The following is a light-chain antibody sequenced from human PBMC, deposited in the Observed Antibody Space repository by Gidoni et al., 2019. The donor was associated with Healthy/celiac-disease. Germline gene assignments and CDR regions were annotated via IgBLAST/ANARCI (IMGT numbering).Light chain of an antibody. Sequence: QSVLTQPPPVSGAPGLRVTISCTRSSSNIGAGYDVHRYQKLPGTAPKLLIYGNSSRPSGVPDRFSGSKSGTSASLAITGLQAEDEVDYYCQSYDSSLSGVVFGGGTKLTVL. V-gene: IGLV1-40*01. CDR2: GNS. CDR1: SSNIGAGYD. J-gene: IGLJ2*01. CDR3: QSYDSSLSGVV.